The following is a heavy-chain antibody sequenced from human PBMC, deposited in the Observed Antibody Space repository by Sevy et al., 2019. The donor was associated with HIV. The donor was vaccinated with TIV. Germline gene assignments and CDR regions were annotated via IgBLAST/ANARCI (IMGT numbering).Heavy chain of an antibody. D-gene: IGHD2-8*01. CDR1: GFSFSHYA. V-gene: IGHV3-30-3*01. CDR2: ISYDGTYK. Sequence: GGSLRLSCAVSGFSFSHYAFHWVRQAPGKGLEWVSLISYDGTYKYYADSVNGRFTISRDNSKKTLYLQMNSLRGNDTAVYYCARVAVSYCTNDCYHRFDYWGPGALVTVSS. J-gene: IGHJ4*02. CDR3: ARVAVSYCTNDCYHRFDY.